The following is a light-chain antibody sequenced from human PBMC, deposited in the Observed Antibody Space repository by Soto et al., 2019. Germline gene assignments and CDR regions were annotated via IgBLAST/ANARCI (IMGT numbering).Light chain of an antibody. CDR1: QSLLHTNGYNY. CDR2: LGS. Sequence: DIVMTQSPLSLPVTPGEPASISCRSSQSLLHTNGYNYLDWYLQKSGQSPQLLIHLGSNRASEVPDRFSGNGSGTDFTLKISRVEAEDVGVYYCLQTLQTPLTFGGGTKVEIK. CDR3: LQTLQTPLT. J-gene: IGKJ4*01. V-gene: IGKV2-28*01.